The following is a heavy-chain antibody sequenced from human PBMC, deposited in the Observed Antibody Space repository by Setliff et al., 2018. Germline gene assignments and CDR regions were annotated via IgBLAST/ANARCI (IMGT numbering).Heavy chain of an antibody. D-gene: IGHD6-19*01. J-gene: IGHJ1*01. V-gene: IGHV3-7*03. CDR1: GFTFSSYW. CDR2: IKQDGSEK. CDR3: AKDSSGWPHSLISYFQH. Sequence: GGSLRLSCVASGFTFSSYWMSWVRQAPGKGLEWVANIKQDGSEKYYVDSVKGRFAISRDNAKNSLYLQMNSLRAEDTAVYYCAKDSSGWPHSLISYFQHWGQGTLVTVSS.